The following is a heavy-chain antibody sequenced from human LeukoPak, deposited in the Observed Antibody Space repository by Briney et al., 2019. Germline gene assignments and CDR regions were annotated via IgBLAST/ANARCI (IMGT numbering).Heavy chain of an antibody. Sequence: ASVKVSFKASGYTFTGYYMHWVRQAPGQGLEWMGWINPNSGGTNYAQKFQGRVTMTRDTSISTAYMELSRLRSDDTAVYYCARGLAGQYYYDSSGYYTFGYWGQGTLVTVSS. CDR1: GYTFTGYY. CDR2: INPNSGGT. J-gene: IGHJ4*02. CDR3: ARGLAGQYYYDSSGYYTFGY. D-gene: IGHD3-22*01. V-gene: IGHV1-2*02.